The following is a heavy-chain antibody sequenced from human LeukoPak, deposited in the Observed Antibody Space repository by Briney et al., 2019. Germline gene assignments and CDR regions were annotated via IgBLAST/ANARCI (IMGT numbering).Heavy chain of an antibody. CDR2: VSGSGGST. CDR1: GFTFRTYA. J-gene: IGHJ5*02. D-gene: IGHD4-17*01. Sequence: GGSLRLSCAASGFTFRTYAMSWVRQAPGKGLEWVSTVSGSGGSTYYADSVKGRFTISRDNSKNTLYLQMNSPRADDTAVYYCAKSTTVTTTDGDCFDPWGQEPWSPSPQ. CDR3: AKSTTVTTTDGDCFDP. V-gene: IGHV3-23*01.